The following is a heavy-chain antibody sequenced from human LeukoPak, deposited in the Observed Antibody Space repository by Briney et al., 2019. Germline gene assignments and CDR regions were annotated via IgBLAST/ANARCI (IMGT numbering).Heavy chain of an antibody. CDR2: IYYSGST. CDR1: GGSISSSSYY. CDR3: ARGDGYYDFWSGYYRENWFDP. J-gene: IGHJ5*02. Sequence: SETPSLTCTVSGGSISSSSYYWGWIRQPPGKGLEWIGSIYYSGSTYYNPSLKSRVTISVDTSKNQFSLKLSSVTAADTAVYYCARGDGYYDFWSGYYRENWFDPWGQGTLVTVSS. V-gene: IGHV4-39*07. D-gene: IGHD3-3*01.